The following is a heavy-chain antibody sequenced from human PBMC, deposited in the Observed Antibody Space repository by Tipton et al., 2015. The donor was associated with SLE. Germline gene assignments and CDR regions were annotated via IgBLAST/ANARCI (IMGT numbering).Heavy chain of an antibody. CDR1: GYSISSGYY. CDR2: IYYSGST. J-gene: IGHJ4*02. CDR3: ARGSYYYDTSAFDY. Sequence: TLSLTCSVSGYSISSGYYWSWIRQPPGKGLEWIGYIYYSGSTNYNPSLKSRVTISLDTSKNQFSLKLSSVTAADTAVYYCARGSYYYDTSAFDYWGQGTLVTVSS. V-gene: IGHV4-38-2*02. D-gene: IGHD3-22*01.